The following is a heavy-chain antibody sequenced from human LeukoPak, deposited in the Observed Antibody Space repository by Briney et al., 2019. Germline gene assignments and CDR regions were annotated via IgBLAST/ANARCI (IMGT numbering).Heavy chain of an antibody. CDR2: INHSGST. D-gene: IGHD2-2*01. J-gene: IGHJ4*02. Sequence: PSETLSLTCAAYGGSFSGYYWSWIRQPPGKGLEWIGEINHSGSTNYNPSLKSRVTISVDTSKDQFSLKLSSVTAAHTAVYYCGRGVRRSRVVQAAIRSAALALGGENFDYWGQATLVTVSS. CDR3: GRGVRRSRVVQAAIRSAALALGGENFDY. V-gene: IGHV4-34*01. CDR1: GGSFSGYY.